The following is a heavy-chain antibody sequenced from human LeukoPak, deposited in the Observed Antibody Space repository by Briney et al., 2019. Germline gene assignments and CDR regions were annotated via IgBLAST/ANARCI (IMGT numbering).Heavy chain of an antibody. Sequence: GGSLRLSCAASGFTFSSYWMSWVRQAPGKGLEWVAHIKQDGSEKYYVDSVKGRFTISRDNAKNSLYLQMNSLRAEDTAVYYCARFSTYCSGGSCYPDYYYYGMDVWGQGTTVTVSS. CDR3: ARFSTYCSGGSCYPDYYYYGMDV. CDR1: GFTFSSYW. CDR2: IKQDGSEK. J-gene: IGHJ6*02. D-gene: IGHD2-15*01. V-gene: IGHV3-7*01.